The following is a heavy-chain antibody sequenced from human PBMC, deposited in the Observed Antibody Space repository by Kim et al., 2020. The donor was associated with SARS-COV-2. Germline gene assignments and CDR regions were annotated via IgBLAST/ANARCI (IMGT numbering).Heavy chain of an antibody. CDR1: GFAVYRFA. V-gene: IGHV3-23*01. CDR2: ITNNNGKT. Sequence: GGYLRLSCAASGFAVYRFAMNWVRQAPGKGLEWISAITNNNGKTYYQDSVKGRFTISRDESKNIVYLHMSSLRVEDTAVYYCAKDHPSPGWPTFGDWGQGTLVAVSS. CDR3: AKDHPSPGWPTFGD. J-gene: IGHJ4*02. D-gene: IGHD6-19*01.